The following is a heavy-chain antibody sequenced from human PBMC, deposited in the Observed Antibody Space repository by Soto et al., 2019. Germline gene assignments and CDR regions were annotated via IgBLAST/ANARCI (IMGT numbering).Heavy chain of an antibody. J-gene: IGHJ4*02. CDR3: ARGRSHEWELLVQYFDY. CDR2: VYYSWST. CDR1: GGSVSNSY. V-gene: IGHV4-59*02. Sequence: SETLSLTCTVSGGSVSNSYWGWIRQPPGKGLEWVAYVYYSWSTNYNPSLGSRVTISVDKSKNQFSLKMTSVTGADTAVYYCARGRSHEWELLVQYFDYWGQGTLVAVSS. D-gene: IGHD1-26*01.